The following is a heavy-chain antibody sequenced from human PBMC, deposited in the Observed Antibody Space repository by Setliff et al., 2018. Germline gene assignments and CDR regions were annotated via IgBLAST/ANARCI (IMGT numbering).Heavy chain of an antibody. Sequence: SETLSLTCTVSGYSISSGYYWGWIRQPTGKGLEWLGSFFHTGNTYYNPSLEGRVNISVDTSNNQLSLKLGSVTAADTAVYYCARHLWGRYMAESSDYFDYWGQGSLVTVSS. D-gene: IGHD3-3*02. J-gene: IGHJ4*02. V-gene: IGHV4-38-2*02. CDR1: GYSISSGYY. CDR3: ARHLWGRYMAESSDYFDY. CDR2: FFHTGNT.